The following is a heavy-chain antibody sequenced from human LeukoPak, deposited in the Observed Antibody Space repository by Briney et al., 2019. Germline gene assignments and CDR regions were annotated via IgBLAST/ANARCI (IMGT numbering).Heavy chain of an antibody. CDR2: IDSSASTI. V-gene: IGHV3-48*03. D-gene: IGHD1-1*01. CDR3: VRENDYYYYYGMDV. Sequence: GGSLGLSCAASGFTFNNYEMNWVRQAPGKGLEWLSYIDSSASTIYYADSVKGRFTISGDNAKNSLYLQMNSLRAEDTAVYHCVRENDYYYYYGMDVWGQGTTVTVS. J-gene: IGHJ6*02. CDR1: GFTFNNYE.